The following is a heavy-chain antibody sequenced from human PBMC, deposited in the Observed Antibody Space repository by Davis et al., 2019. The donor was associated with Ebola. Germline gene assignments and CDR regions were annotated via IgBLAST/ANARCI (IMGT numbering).Heavy chain of an antibody. CDR1: GFTFSSYS. J-gene: IGHJ5*02. V-gene: IGHV3-21*01. CDR3: ARRNWFDP. Sequence: GESLNISCAASGFTFSSYSMNWVRQAPGKGLEWVSSITVTSNYTYYADSVKGRFTISRDNAKNSLYLQMNSLRAEDTAVYYCARRNWFDPWGQGTLVTVSS. CDR2: ITVTSNYT.